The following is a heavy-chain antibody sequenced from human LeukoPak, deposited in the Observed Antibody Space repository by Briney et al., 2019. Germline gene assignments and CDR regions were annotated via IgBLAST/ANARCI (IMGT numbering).Heavy chain of an antibody. D-gene: IGHD1-1*01. CDR2: TNPNSGVT. Sequence: ASVKVSCKASGNTFTGYYMHWVRQAPGQGLEWMGWTNPNSGVTNYAQKFRDRVTMTRDTSISTAYMELSRLRSDDTGVYYCATSTGTTCSDYWGQGTLVTVSS. V-gene: IGHV1-2*02. J-gene: IGHJ4*02. CDR3: ATSTGTTCSDY. CDR1: GNTFTGYY.